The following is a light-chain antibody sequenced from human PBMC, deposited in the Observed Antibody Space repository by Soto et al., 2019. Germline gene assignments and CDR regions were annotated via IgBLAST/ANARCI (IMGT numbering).Light chain of an antibody. Sequence: QSVLTQPPSASGTPGQRVTISCSGSTSNIGNYYVYWYQHLSGTAPKLLICRDDQRPSGVPDRFSASKSGTSAALAISGLRSEDEADYYCAAWDDSMSGPVFGGGTQLTVL. J-gene: IGLJ7*01. CDR1: TSNIGNYY. CDR3: AAWDDSMSGPV. CDR2: RDD. V-gene: IGLV1-47*01.